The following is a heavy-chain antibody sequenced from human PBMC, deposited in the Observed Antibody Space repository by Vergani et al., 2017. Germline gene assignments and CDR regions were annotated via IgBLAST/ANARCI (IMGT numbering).Heavy chain of an antibody. CDR3: AKDLPGGTYGGDWLAP. CDR1: GFSFSSYG. J-gene: IGHJ5*02. V-gene: IGHV3-30*18. D-gene: IGHD4-23*01. CDR2: ISYDGSNK. Sequence: QVQLVESGGGVVQPGKSLRLSCAASGFSFSSYGMHWVRQAPGKGLEWVAVISYDGSNKYYADSVKGRFTISRDTSKNTLYLQMNSLRAEDTAVYYCAKDLPGGTYGGDWLAPWGQGTLVTVSS.